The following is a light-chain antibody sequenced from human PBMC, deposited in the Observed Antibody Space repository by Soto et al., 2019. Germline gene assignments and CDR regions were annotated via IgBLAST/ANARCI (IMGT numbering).Light chain of an antibody. V-gene: IGLV2-8*01. CDR3: SSYAGSNTV. J-gene: IGLJ2*01. Sequence: ALTQPPSASGSPGQSVTISCTGTSSDVGGYNYVSWYQQHPGKAPKLMIYEVSKRPSGVPDRFSGSKSGNTASLTVSGLQAEDEADYYCSSYAGSNTVFGGGTKLTVL. CDR1: SSDVGGYNY. CDR2: EVS.